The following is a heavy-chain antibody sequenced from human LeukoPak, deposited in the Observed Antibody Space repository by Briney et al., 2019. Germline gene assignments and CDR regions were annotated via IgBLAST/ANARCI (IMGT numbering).Heavy chain of an antibody. D-gene: IGHD2-2*01. CDR2: ISSSSTYI. Sequence: GGSLRLSCAASGFTFDSYGMNWVRQAPGKGLEWISSISSSSTYIYYADSVKGRFTISRDNAKNSLYLQMNSLRAEDTAVYYCARAYCSSTRCSYYFDSWGQGTLVTVSS. J-gene: IGHJ4*02. CDR3: ARAYCSSTRCSYYFDS. V-gene: IGHV3-21*01. CDR1: GFTFDSYG.